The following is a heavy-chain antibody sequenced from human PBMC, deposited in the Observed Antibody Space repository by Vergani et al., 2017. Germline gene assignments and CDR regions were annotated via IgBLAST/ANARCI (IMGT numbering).Heavy chain of an antibody. Sequence: QVQLQESGPGLVKPSQTLSLTCTVSGASVSSGDYYWSWIRQHPGKGLEWIGYIYSTGSTHHNPSLRRRINMSVDTSKNQFSLKLNSVTAADTAMYYCARMGGYDEGDAFRIGYFDSWGPGILVTVSS. V-gene: IGHV4-31*03. J-gene: IGHJ4*02. CDR2: IYSTGST. CDR3: ARMGGYDEGDAFRIGYFDS. CDR1: GASVSSGDYY. D-gene: IGHD3-22*01.